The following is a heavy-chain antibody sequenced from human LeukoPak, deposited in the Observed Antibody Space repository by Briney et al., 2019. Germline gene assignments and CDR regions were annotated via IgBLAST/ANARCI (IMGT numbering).Heavy chain of an antibody. CDR3: ARRAGAYSHPYDY. CDR1: GFTFSSYS. D-gene: IGHD4/OR15-4a*01. J-gene: IGHJ4*02. Sequence: GGSLRLSCVASGFTFSSYSMTWVRQAPGKGLEWVSSISTSSHYIYYVDSMKGRFTISRDNAKNSLYLQMNSLRAEDTAVYYCARRAGAYSHPYDYWGQGTLVTVSS. CDR2: ISTSSHYI. V-gene: IGHV3-21*01.